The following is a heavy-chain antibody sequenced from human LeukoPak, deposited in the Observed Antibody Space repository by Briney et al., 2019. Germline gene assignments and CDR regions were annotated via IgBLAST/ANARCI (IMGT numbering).Heavy chain of an antibody. CDR2: IIPIFGTA. V-gene: IGHV1-69*13. D-gene: IGHD1-26*01. CDR1: GVTFSSYA. CDR3: ASRAREGATDY. Sequence: ASVKVSCKASGVTFSSYAISWVRQAPGQGLEWMGGIIPIFGTANYAQKFQGRVTITADESTSTAYMELSSLRSEDTAVYYCASRAREGATDYWGQGTLVTVSS. J-gene: IGHJ4*02.